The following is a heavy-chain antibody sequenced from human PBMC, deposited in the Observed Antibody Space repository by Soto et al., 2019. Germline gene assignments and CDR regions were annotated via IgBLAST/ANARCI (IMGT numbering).Heavy chain of an antibody. Sequence: PGGSLILSCAASGFTFSSYDMHWVRQATGKGLEWVSAIGTAGDTYYPGSVKGRFTISRENAKNSLYLQMNSLRAGDTAVYYCARLAKEAAAGIVPRYYYYYGMDVWGQGTTVTVSS. V-gene: IGHV3-13*01. CDR1: GFTFSSYD. CDR2: IGTAGDT. J-gene: IGHJ6*02. D-gene: IGHD6-13*01. CDR3: ARLAKEAAAGIVPRYYYYYGMDV.